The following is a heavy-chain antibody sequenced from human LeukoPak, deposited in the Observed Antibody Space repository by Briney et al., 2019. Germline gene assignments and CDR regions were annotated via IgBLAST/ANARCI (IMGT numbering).Heavy chain of an antibody. CDR3: ARRVAATRGFDY. J-gene: IGHJ4*02. CDR2: IYYSGST. CDR1: GGSISSSSYY. D-gene: IGHD2-15*01. Sequence: PSETLSLTCTASGGSISSSSYYWGWIRQPPGKGLEWIGSIYYSGSTYYNPSLKSRVTISVDTSKNQFSLKLSSVTAADTAVYYCARRVAATRGFDYWGQGTLVTVSS. V-gene: IGHV4-39*01.